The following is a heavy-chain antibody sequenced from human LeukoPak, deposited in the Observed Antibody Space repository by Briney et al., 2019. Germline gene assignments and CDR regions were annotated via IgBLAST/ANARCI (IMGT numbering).Heavy chain of an antibody. CDR3: ARGRWFYY. CDR2: INHSGST. Sequence: PSETLSLTCAVYGGSFSGYYWSWIRQPPGKGLEWIGEINHSGSTNYNPSLRSRVTISVDTSKNQFSLNLYSVTAADTAVYYCARGRWFYYWGQGTLVTVSS. CDR1: GGSFSGYY. J-gene: IGHJ4*02. V-gene: IGHV4-34*01.